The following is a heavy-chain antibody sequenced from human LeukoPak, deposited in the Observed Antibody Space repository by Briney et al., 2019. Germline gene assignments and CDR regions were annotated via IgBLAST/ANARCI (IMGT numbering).Heavy chain of an antibody. CDR2: IDSDGRTT. J-gene: IGHJ4*02. CDR1: GFTFSSYW. Sequence: GSLRLSCVASGFTFSSYWMHWVRQAPGKGLVWVSRIDSDGRTTNYADSVKGRFTISRDNAKNTLYLQMNSLRAEDTAVYYCARGGSSGWYGDPFDYWGQGTLVTVSS. CDR3: ARGGSSGWYGDPFDY. D-gene: IGHD6-19*01. V-gene: IGHV3-74*01.